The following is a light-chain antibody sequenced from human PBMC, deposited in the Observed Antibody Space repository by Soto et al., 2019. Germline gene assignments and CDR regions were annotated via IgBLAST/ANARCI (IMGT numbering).Light chain of an antibody. V-gene: IGKV1-12*01. CDR3: QQYYSYPPT. J-gene: IGKJ3*01. Sequence: DIQMTQSPSSVSASVGDRVTITCRASQGISSWLAWYQQKPGEVPKLLIYAATSLQSGVPSRFSGSGSGTDFTLTISCLQSEDFATYYCQQYYSYPPTFGPGTKVDIK. CDR1: QGISSW. CDR2: AAT.